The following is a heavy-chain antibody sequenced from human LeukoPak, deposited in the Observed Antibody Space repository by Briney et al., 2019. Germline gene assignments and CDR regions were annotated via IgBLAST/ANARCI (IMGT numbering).Heavy chain of an antibody. D-gene: IGHD2-8*01. CDR2: INHSGST. V-gene: IGHV4-34*01. J-gene: IGHJ6*02. CDR3: AGAHCTNGVCYVGYFGMDV. Sequence: SETLSLTCAVYGGSFSGYYWSWIRQPPGKGLEWIGEINHSGSTNYNPSLKSRVTISVDTSKNQFSLKLSSVTAADTAVYYCAGAHCTNGVCYVGYFGMDVWGQGTTVTVSS. CDR1: GGSFSGYY.